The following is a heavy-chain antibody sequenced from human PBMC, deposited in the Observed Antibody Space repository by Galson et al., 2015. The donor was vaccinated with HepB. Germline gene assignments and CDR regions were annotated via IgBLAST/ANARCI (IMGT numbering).Heavy chain of an antibody. CDR2: ISTSSSSI. J-gene: IGHJ4*02. D-gene: IGHD3-3*01. CDR1: GFTFSSYP. Sequence: SLRLSCAASGFTFSSYPMNWVRQAPGKGLEWASFISTSSSSIYYADSVKGRFTISRDNAKNSLYLQMNSLRDEDTAIYYCARGYDFWSGYDYWGQGTLVTVSS. V-gene: IGHV3-48*02. CDR3: ARGYDFWSGYDY.